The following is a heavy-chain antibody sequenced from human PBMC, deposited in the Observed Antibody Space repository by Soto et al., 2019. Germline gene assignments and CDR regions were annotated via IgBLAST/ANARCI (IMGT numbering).Heavy chain of an antibody. CDR3: AKDLRWEIPRSDAFDI. D-gene: IGHD1-26*01. Sequence: PGGSLRLSCAASGFTFSSYAMSWVRQAPGKGLEWVSAISGSGVSTYYADSVKGRFTISRDNSKNTLYLQMNSLRAEDTAVYYCAKDLRWEIPRSDAFDIWGQGTLLTVS. CDR1: GFTFSSYA. CDR2: ISGSGVST. J-gene: IGHJ3*02. V-gene: IGHV3-23*01.